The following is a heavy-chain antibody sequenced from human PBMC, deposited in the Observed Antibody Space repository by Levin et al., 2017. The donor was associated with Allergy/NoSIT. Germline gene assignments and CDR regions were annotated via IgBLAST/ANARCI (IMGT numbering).Heavy chain of an antibody. CDR3: ARVLRFYYYYYMDV. CDR2: IWDDGYKK. D-gene: IGHD5-12*01. V-gene: IGHV3-33*01. J-gene: IGHJ6*03. CDR1: GFTFSSYG. Sequence: GGSLRLSCAASGFTFSSYGMHWVHQAPGKGLEWVAVIWDDGYKKYYADSVKDRFTISRDNSKNTLYLQMNSLRAEDTAVYYCARVLRFYYYYYMDVWGKGTTVTVSS.